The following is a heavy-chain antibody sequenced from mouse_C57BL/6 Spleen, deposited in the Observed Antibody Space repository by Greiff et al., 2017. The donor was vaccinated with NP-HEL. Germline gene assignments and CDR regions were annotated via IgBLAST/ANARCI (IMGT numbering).Heavy chain of an antibody. J-gene: IGHJ1*03. D-gene: IGHD1-1*01. CDR3: ARISPHYYGSPWYFDV. CDR2: IDPSDSYT. V-gene: IGHV1-69*01. Sequence: VQLQQPGAELVMPGASVKLSCKASGYTFTSYWMHWVKQRPGQGLEWIGEIDPSDSYTNYNQKFKGKSTLTVDKSSSTAYMQLSSLTSEDSAVYYCARISPHYYGSPWYFDVWGTGTTVTVSS. CDR1: GYTFTSYW.